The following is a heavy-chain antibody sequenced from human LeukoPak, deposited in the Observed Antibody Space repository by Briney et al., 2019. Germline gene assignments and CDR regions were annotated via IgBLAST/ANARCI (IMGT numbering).Heavy chain of an antibody. V-gene: IGHV1-46*01. D-gene: IGHD3-16*01. J-gene: IGHJ4*02. CDR2: INPSGGSK. CDR1: GHTFTIYY. Sequence: ASVKVSCNASGHTFTIYYMHGVTQASTQALEWMVIINPSGGSKSYAQKLQGRVTITRHPSTRTVYMALRSESSEHTTVYYCARAGGGPIESWGQGTLGTVSS. CDR3: ARAGGGPIES.